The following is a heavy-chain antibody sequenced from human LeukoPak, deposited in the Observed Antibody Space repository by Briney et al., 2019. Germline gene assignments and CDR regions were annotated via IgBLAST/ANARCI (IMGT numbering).Heavy chain of an antibody. J-gene: IGHJ4*02. Sequence: PGGSLRLSCAASQFTFSSYAMSWVRQAPGKGLEWVSAITGGGVSTYYAGSVKGRFTISRDNSKNTLYLQMNSLRAEDTAVYYCARWSGDSAFDYWGQGTLVTVSS. D-gene: IGHD3-10*02. CDR3: ARWSGDSAFDY. V-gene: IGHV3-23*01. CDR2: ITGGGVST. CDR1: QFTFSSYA.